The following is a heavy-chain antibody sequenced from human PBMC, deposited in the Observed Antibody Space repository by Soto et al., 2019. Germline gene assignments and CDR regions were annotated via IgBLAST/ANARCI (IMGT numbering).Heavy chain of an antibody. V-gene: IGHV3-30*18. D-gene: IGHD2-2*01. CDR2: ISYDGSNK. CDR1: GFTFSSYG. Sequence: GGSLILSCAASGFTFSSYGMHWVRQAPGKGLEWVAVISYDGSNKYYADSVKGRFTISRDNSKNTLYLQMNSLRAEDTAVYYCAQGAEYQLLTGDYWGQGTLVTVSS. CDR3: AQGAEYQLLTGDY. J-gene: IGHJ4*02.